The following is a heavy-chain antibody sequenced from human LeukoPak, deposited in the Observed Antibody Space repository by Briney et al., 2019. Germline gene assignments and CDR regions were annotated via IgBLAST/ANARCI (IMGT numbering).Heavy chain of an antibody. CDR3: ARDVGYFRFDY. D-gene: IGHD5-18*01. CDR2: IWYDGSNK. V-gene: IGHV3-33*01. Sequence: GRSLRLSCAASGFTFSSYGMHWVRQAPGKGLEWVAVIWYDGSNKYYADSVKGRFTISRDNSKNTLYLQMNSLRAEDTAVYYCARDVGYFRFDYWGQGTLVTVSS. CDR1: GFTFSSYG. J-gene: IGHJ4*02.